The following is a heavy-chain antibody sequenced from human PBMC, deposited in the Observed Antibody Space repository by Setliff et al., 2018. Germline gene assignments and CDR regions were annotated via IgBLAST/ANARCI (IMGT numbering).Heavy chain of an antibody. D-gene: IGHD5-12*01. V-gene: IGHV4-39*06. CDR3: ARNPDFLQYSFDL. CDR1: GGSISNSTFY. J-gene: IGHJ2*01. CDR2: INYYGSIFYDGTTYST. Sequence: SETLSLTCTVSGGSISNSTFYWGWIRQPPGKGLEWIGCINYYGSIFYDGTTYSTYSHPSLKSRATISKDTSKSQFPLKLSSMTAADTALYYCARNPDFLQYSFDLWGRGTLVTVSS.